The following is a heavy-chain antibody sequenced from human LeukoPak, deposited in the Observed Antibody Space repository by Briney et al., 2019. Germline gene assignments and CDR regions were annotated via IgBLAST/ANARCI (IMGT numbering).Heavy chain of an antibody. V-gene: IGHV4-59*12. CDR3: ARVLVRDYVWGSYRYGPTFDY. CDR2: IYYSGST. CDR1: GGSISSYY. J-gene: IGHJ4*02. D-gene: IGHD3-16*02. Sequence: PSETLSLTCTVSGGSISSYYWTWIRQPPGKGLEWIGYIYYSGSTNYNPSLKSRLTISVDTSKNQFSLKLSSVTAADTAVYYCARVLVRDYVWGSYRYGPTFDYWGQGTLVTVSS.